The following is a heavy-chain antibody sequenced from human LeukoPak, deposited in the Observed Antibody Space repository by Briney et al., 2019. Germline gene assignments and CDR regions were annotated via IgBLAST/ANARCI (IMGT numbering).Heavy chain of an antibody. CDR3: GVTGTTRGAFDI. V-gene: IGHV3-21*01. CDR1: EFTFSSYS. Sequence: GGSLRLSCVGSEFTFSSYSMNWVRQAPGKGLEWVSSISSSSSYVYYADSVKGRFTISRDNAMNSLYLRMNSLRAEDTAVYYCGVTGTTRGAFDIWGQGTMVTVSS. D-gene: IGHD1-7*01. J-gene: IGHJ3*02. CDR2: ISSSSSYV.